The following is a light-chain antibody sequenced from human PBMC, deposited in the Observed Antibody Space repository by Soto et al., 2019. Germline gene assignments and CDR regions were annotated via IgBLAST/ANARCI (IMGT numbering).Light chain of an antibody. J-gene: IGLJ1*01. Sequence: QSALTQPASVSGSPGQSITISCTGTSRDVGGYNYVSWYQQHPGKAPELMIHDVSNRPSGVSNHFSGSKSGNTASLTISGLQAEDEAEYYCISYTSSSLYVFGTGTKVTVL. CDR2: DVS. CDR3: ISYTSSSLYV. CDR1: SRDVGGYNY. V-gene: IGLV2-14*01.